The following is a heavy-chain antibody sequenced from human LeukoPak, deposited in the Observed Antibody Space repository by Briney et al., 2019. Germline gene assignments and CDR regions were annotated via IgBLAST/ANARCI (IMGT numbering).Heavy chain of an antibody. CDR3: ASQGYSSNWYGGAFDI. D-gene: IGHD6-13*01. J-gene: IGHJ3*02. V-gene: IGHV4-61*02. Sequence: SETLSLTCTVSGDTIDSDSYYWGWLRQLPGTGLEWIGRIYSTGRTNYNPSLRSRVTISMDTSKNQFSLKLTSVTAADTAMYYCASQGYSSNWYGGAFDIWGQGTMVTVSS. CDR2: IYSTGRT. CDR1: GDTIDSDSYY.